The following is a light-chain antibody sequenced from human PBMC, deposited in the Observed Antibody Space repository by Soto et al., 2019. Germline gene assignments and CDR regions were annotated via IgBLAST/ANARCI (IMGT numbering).Light chain of an antibody. Sequence: QSALTQPASVSGSPGQSITISCTGTSSDVGGYNPVSWYQHSPGKAPKLILFAVSDRPSGVSHRFSGSKSGNTASLTISGLQAEDEAYYYCCSYTSLSTVVFGGGTKLTVL. CDR1: SSDVGGYNP. CDR3: CSYTSLSTVV. V-gene: IGLV2-14*01. CDR2: AVS. J-gene: IGLJ2*01.